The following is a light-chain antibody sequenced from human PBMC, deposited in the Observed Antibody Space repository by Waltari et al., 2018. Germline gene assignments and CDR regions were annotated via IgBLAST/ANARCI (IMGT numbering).Light chain of an antibody. CDR2: RNN. CDR1: SSNIGSNF. V-gene: IGLV1-47*01. J-gene: IGLJ3*02. Sequence: QSVLTQPPSASGTPGQRVTISCSGSSSNIGSNFVCWYQHLPGTAPKLLIYRNNPAPSGVPDRFSGSKAGTSASLAISGLRSEDEADYYCAAWDDSLTVRFGGGTKLTVL. CDR3: AAWDDSLTVR.